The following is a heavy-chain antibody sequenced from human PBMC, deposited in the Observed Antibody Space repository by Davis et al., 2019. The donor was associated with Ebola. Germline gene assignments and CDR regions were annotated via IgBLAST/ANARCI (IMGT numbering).Heavy chain of an antibody. Sequence: ASVKVSCKASGYNFATYYIHWVRQAPGQGPEWMGIINPSGAGARYAQKFQDRVSMTRDTSTSTIYMELSSLRFEDTAVYYCARDGLYDSSGSLTGRHFDHWGQGTLVTVSS. CDR3: ARDGLYDSSGSLTGRHFDH. V-gene: IGHV1-46*01. J-gene: IGHJ4*02. CDR2: INPSGAGA. CDR1: GYNFATYY. D-gene: IGHD3-22*01.